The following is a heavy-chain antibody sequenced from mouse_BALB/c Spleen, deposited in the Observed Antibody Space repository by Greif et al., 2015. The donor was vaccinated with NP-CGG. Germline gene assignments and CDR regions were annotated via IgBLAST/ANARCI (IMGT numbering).Heavy chain of an antibody. D-gene: IGHD2-1*01. CDR3: ARHDYGNHYFDY. Sequence: EVQRVESGGDLVKPGGSLKLSCAASGFTFSSYGMSWVRQTPDKRLEWVATISSGGSYTYYPDSVKGRFTISRDNAKNTLYLQMSSLKSEDTAMYYCARHDYGNHYFDYWGQGTTLTVSS. V-gene: IGHV5-6*01. CDR2: ISSGGSYT. J-gene: IGHJ2*01. CDR1: GFTFSSYG.